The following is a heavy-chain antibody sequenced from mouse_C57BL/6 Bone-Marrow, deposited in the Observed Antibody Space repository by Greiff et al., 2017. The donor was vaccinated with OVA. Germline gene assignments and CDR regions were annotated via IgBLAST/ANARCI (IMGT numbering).Heavy chain of an antibody. D-gene: IGHD4-1*01. CDR2: IWSGGST. CDR3: ARILTVFAY. Sequence: VMLVESGPGLVQPSQSLSITCTVSGFSLTSYCVHWVRQSPGKGLEWLGVIWSGGSTDSTAAFISRLSISKEKSKSQGFFKMNSLQADDTAIYDCARILTVFAYWGQGTLVTVSA. J-gene: IGHJ3*01. V-gene: IGHV2-2*01. CDR1: GFSLTSYC.